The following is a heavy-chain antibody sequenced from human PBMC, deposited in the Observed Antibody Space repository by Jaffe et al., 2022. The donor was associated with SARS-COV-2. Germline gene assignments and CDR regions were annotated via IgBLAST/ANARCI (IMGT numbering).Heavy chain of an antibody. CDR3: ASPAPYCSGGSCYSD. Sequence: QVQLVESGGGVVQPGRSLRLSCAASGFTFSSYAMHWVRQAPGKGLEWVAVISYDGSNKYYADSVKGRFTISRDNSKNTLYLQMNSLRAEDTAVYYCASPAPYCSGGSCYSDWGQGTLVTVSS. D-gene: IGHD2-15*01. V-gene: IGHV3-30-3*01. CDR2: ISYDGSNK. CDR1: GFTFSSYA. J-gene: IGHJ4*02.